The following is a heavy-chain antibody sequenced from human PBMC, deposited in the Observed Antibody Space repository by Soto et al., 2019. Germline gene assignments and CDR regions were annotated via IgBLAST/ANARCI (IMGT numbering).Heavy chain of an antibody. J-gene: IGHJ5*02. CDR1: GYTFTSYV. D-gene: IGHD2-15*01. V-gene: IGHV1-3*01. CDR2: IDAGTGNT. CDR3: AREPLCGGRCYDNYFDP. Sequence: ASVKVSCKASGYTFTSYVIHWVRQAPGQRLEWMGWIDAGTGNTKYSQKFQGRVTITRETSASTAYMELTSLRSEDTAVYYCAREPLCGGRCYDNYFDPWGQGTLVTVSS.